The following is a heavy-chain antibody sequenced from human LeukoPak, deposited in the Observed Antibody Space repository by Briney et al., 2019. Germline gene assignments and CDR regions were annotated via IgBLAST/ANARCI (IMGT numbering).Heavy chain of an antibody. J-gene: IGHJ4*02. Sequence: SETLSLTCAVYDGSFTGYFWNWIRQSPGKGLEWIGEINHRGSTNYNPSLRSRLTISVDTSKNQFSLRLTSVTAADTGVYFCARDPTTVMTVPWYFDTWGQGTLVTVSS. V-gene: IGHV4-34*01. CDR1: DGSFTGYF. CDR2: INHRGST. D-gene: IGHD4-11*01. CDR3: ARDPTTVMTVPWYFDT.